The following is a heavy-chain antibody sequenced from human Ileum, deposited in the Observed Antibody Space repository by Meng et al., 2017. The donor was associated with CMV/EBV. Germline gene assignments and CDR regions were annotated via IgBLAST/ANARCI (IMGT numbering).Heavy chain of an antibody. J-gene: IGHJ4*02. D-gene: IGHD5-18*01. CDR3: ARVGQLLDY. CDR1: CGSVVNYD. CDR2: NIHTGNT. V-gene: IGHV4-34*12. Sequence: LSHPCTVRCGSVVNYDWGWVSRPPGKELEWIEENIHTGNTNYNSSLKSRTTISVDTSKKQFSLKLNSVTAADSGVYYCARVGQLLDYWGQGTLVTVSS.